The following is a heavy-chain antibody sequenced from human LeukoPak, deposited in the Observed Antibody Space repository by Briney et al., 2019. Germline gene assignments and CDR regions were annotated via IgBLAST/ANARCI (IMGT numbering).Heavy chain of an antibody. V-gene: IGHV3-23*01. CDR1: GFTFSSYA. D-gene: IGHD5-24*01. CDR3: AKSGYNRFDY. Sequence: RGSLRLSCAASGFTFSSYAMSWVRQAPGKGLEWVSAFSGSGGDTYYAGSVKGRFTISRDNSKNTLYLQMNSLRAEDTAVYYCAKSGYNRFDYWGQGTLVTVSS. CDR2: FSGSGGDT. J-gene: IGHJ4*02.